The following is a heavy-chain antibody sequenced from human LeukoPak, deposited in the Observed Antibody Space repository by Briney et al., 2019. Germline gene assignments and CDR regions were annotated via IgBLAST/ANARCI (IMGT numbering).Heavy chain of an antibody. J-gene: IGHJ5*02. Sequence: SETLSLNCPVSGGSISSSCWSWIRQPPGKGLEWIGYICYSGTTNYNPSLKSRVTISVDTSKSQFSLKLNSVTAADTAMYYCATSESGPINHWGQGALVTVSS. D-gene: IGHD1-14*01. CDR2: ICYSGTT. V-gene: IGHV4-59*01. CDR3: ATSESGPINH. CDR1: GGSISSSC.